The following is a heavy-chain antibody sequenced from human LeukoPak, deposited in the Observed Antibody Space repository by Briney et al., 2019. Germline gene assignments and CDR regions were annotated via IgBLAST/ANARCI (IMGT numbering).Heavy chain of an antibody. Sequence: GGSLRLSCAASGFTISNAWMSWVRQAQGKGLEWVGRIKSKTAGGTTDYAAPVKGRFTISRDDSKNTPYLQMNSLKTEDTAVYYCTTNYCSSTSCYRTAAWGQGTLVTVSS. J-gene: IGHJ1*01. V-gene: IGHV3-15*01. CDR1: GFTISNAW. CDR3: TTNYCSSTSCYRTAA. D-gene: IGHD2-2*01. CDR2: IKSKTAGGTT.